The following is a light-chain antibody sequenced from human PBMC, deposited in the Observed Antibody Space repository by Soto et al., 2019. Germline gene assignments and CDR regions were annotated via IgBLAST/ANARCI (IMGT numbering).Light chain of an antibody. CDR3: QQYGSSGT. V-gene: IGKV3-20*01. J-gene: IGKJ1*01. CDR2: DAS. CDR1: QSVSSY. Sequence: IVLSQSPSTLSLSPGERATLSCRASQSVSSYLAWYQQKPGQAPRLLIYDASNRATGIPDRFTGSGSGTDFTLTISRLEPEDFAVYYCQQYGSSGTFAQGTKVDIK.